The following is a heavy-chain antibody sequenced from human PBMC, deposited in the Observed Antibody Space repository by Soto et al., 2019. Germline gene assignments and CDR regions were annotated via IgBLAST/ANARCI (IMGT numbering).Heavy chain of an antibody. CDR2: IVVGSGNT. V-gene: IGHV1-58*01. Sequence: SVKVSCKASGFTFTSSAVQWVRQARGQRLEWIGWIVVGSGNTNYAQKFQERVTITRDMSTSTAYMELSSLRSEDTAVYYCAAERWYNWNYGPRDYYGMDVWGQGTTVTVSS. D-gene: IGHD1-7*01. CDR1: GFTFTSSA. J-gene: IGHJ6*02. CDR3: AAERWYNWNYGPRDYYGMDV.